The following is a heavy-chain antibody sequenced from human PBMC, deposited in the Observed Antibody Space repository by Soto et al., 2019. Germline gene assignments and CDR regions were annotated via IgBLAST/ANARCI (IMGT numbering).Heavy chain of an antibody. Sequence: PGGSLRLSCAASGITFYQYRMNGVRLAPGKGREWVGNIKQEGTEPHYGDSMRGRVTTCRVNSQSLVCLRITNLRAEHTAMYYLAGVVYEDYNYFDSWGQGTLVTVSS. J-gene: IGHJ4*02. V-gene: IGHV3-7*03. D-gene: IGHD4-4*01. CDR3: AGVVYEDYNYFDS. CDR1: GITFYQYR. CDR2: IKQEGTEP.